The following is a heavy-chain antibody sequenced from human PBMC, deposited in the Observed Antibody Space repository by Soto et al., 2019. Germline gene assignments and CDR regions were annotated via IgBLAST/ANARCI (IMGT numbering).Heavy chain of an antibody. D-gene: IGHD6-19*01. CDR3: ARDGLSEQWLVPYYYYGMDV. CDR2: ISAYNGNT. CDR1: GYTFTSYG. V-gene: IGHV1-18*01. J-gene: IGHJ6*02. Sequence: GASVKVSCKASGYTFTSYGISWVRQAPGQGLEWMGWISAYNGNTNYAQKLQGRVTMTTDTSTSTAYMELRSLRSDDTAVYYCARDGLSEQWLVPYYYYGMDVWGQGTTVTVSS.